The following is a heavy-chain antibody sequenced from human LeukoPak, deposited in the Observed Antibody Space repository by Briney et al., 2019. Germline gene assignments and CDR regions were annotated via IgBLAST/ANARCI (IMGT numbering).Heavy chain of an antibody. Sequence: GGSLRLSCAASGFTVSSSYMNWVRQAPGKGLEWVASINPDGSQKYYVDSVKGRFTISRDNAKNSLYVQMNSLRAEDTAVYYCVRDAYDYGDYWGQGTLVTVSS. J-gene: IGHJ4*02. V-gene: IGHV3-7*01. CDR2: INPDGSQK. D-gene: IGHD2-2*01. CDR3: VRDAYDYGDY. CDR1: GFTVSSSY.